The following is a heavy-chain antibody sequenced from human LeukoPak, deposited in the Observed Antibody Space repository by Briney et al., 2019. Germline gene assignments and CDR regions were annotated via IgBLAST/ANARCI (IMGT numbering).Heavy chain of an antibody. CDR1: GFTFGDYA. CDR3: VAAVAGTWRFDY. CDR2: IYSGGST. Sequence: GGSLRLSCTDSGFTFGDYAMSWVRQALGKGLEWVSVIYSGGSTYYADSVKGRFTISRDNSKNTLYLQMNSLRAEDTAVYYCVAAVAGTWRFDYWGQGTLVTVSS. J-gene: IGHJ4*02. V-gene: IGHV3-53*01. D-gene: IGHD6-19*01.